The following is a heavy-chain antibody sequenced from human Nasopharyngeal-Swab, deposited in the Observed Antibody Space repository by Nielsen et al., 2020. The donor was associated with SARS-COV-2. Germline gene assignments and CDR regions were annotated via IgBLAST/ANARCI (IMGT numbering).Heavy chain of an antibody. Sequence: GESLKISCAASGFTFSSYAMSWVRQAPGKGLEWVSAISGSGGSTYYADSVKGRFTISRDNSKNTLYLQMNSLRAEDTAVYYCAKVGYGGSCYDYWGQGTLVTVSS. CDR1: GFTFSSYA. CDR3: AKVGYGGSCYDY. D-gene: IGHD2-15*01. J-gene: IGHJ4*02. V-gene: IGHV3-23*01. CDR2: ISGSGGST.